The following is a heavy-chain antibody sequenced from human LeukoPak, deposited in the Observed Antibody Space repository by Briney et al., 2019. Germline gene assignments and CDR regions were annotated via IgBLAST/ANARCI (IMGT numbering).Heavy chain of an antibody. D-gene: IGHD6-13*01. J-gene: IGHJ5*02. CDR1: GGSFSGYY. CDR2: INHRGST. CDR3: ARGRQLVPRWFDP. V-gene: IGHV4-34*01. Sequence: PSQTPCLTCAVYGGSFSGYYWRLIHQPPGKGLYFIGEINHRGSTNYNPSLKSRVTISVDTSKNQFSLKLSSVTAADTAVYYCARGRQLVPRWFDPWGQGTLVTVSS.